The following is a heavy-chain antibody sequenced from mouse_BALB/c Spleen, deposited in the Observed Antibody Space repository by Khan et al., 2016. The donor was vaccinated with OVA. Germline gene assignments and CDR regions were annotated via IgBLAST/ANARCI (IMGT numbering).Heavy chain of an antibody. CDR2: ISYSGRT. CDR3: VRSVTITTVVATDFDY. D-gene: IGHD1-1*01. V-gene: IGHV3-2*02. J-gene: IGHJ2*01. CDR1: GYSITSDYA. Sequence: EVQLQESGPGLVKPSQSLSLTCTVTGYSITSDYAWNWIRQFPGNKLEWMGYISYSGRTSYNPSLKSRISITRATSKNQFFLQLNAVTTEDTATYYCVRSVTITTVVATDFDYWGQGTTLTVSS.